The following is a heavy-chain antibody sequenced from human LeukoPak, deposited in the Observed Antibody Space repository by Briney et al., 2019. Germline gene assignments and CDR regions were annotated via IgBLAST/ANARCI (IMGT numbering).Heavy chain of an antibody. J-gene: IGHJ4*02. V-gene: IGHV1-69*13. D-gene: IGHD3-22*01. Sequence: SVKVSCKASGGTFSRDTITWVRQAPGQGLEWMGGFIPIFGRANYAQNFQGRVMITADESTTTAYMELSSLQSEDTAVYYCARGVKYYYDGSGYYLDYWGQGTRVTVSS. CDR2: FIPIFGRA. CDR1: GGTFSRDT. CDR3: ARGVKYYYDGSGYYLDY.